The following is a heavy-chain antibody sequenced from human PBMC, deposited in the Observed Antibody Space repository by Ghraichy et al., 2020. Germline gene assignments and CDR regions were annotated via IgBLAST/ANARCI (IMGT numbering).Heavy chain of an antibody. CDR1: GFMFSSYG. V-gene: IGHV3-23*01. CDR2: MSGSGHST. Sequence: GGSLRLSCAASGFMFSSYGMNWVRQAPGKGLEWVSGMSGSGHSTYYADSVKGRFTSSRDNPKNTLYLQMNSLRAEDTGVYYCAKGARLGSSYLDYWGQGTLVTVSS. CDR3: AKGARLGSSYLDY. D-gene: IGHD1-26*01. J-gene: IGHJ4*02.